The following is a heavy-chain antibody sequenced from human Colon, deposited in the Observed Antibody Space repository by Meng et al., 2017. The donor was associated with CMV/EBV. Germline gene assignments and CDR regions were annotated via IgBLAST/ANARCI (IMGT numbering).Heavy chain of an antibody. CDR3: AKPLSIAARSSFDY. CDR2: ISGSGGST. D-gene: IGHD6-6*01. V-gene: IGHV3-23*01. CDR1: GFTFSNYA. J-gene: IGHJ4*02. Sequence: GESLKISCAASGFTFSNYAMNWVRQAPGKGLEWVSGISGSGGSTFHADSVKGRFTISRDNAKNTVYLQMSSLRADDTAVYYCAKPLSIAARSSFDYWGQGTLVTVSS.